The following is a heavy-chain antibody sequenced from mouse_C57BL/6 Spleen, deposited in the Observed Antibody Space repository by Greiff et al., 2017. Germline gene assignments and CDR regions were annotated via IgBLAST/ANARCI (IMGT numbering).Heavy chain of an antibody. V-gene: IGHV1-7*01. CDR2: INPSSGYT. CDR3: ARWYGYDGGYYFDY. J-gene: IGHJ2*01. D-gene: IGHD2-2*01. CDR1: GYTFTSYW. Sequence: VQLQQSGAELAKPGASVKLSCKASGYTFTSYWMHWVKQRPGQGLEWIGYINPSSGYTKYNQKFKDKATLTADKSSITAYMQLSSLTYEDSAVYYCARWYGYDGGYYFDYWGQGTTLTVSS.